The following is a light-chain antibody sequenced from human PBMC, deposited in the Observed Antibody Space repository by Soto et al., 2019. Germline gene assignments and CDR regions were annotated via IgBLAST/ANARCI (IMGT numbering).Light chain of an antibody. CDR3: SSYAGDYNLYV. V-gene: IGLV2-8*01. CDR1: SSDVGGYNY. CDR2: EVS. Sequence: QSVLTQPPSASGSPGQSVTISCTGTSSDVGGYNYASWYQHHPGKAPKLLIYEVSKRPSGVPDRFSGSKSANTASLTVSGLQAVDEADYFRSSYAGDYNLYVFGTGTKVTVL. J-gene: IGLJ1*01.